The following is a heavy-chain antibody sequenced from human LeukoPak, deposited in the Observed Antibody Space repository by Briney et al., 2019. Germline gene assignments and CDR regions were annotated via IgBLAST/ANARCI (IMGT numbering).Heavy chain of an antibody. V-gene: IGHV3-48*04. Sequence: GGSLRLSCAASGFIFSTYNMIWVRQAPGKGLEWLSYIHFRNSPIYYAGSVKGRFTISRDNAKNSLYLQINSLRVEDTAMYYCARVVDGVTGSDYWGQGTLVTVSS. CDR3: ARVVDGVTGSDY. J-gene: IGHJ4*02. CDR1: GFIFSTYN. CDR2: IHFRNSPI. D-gene: IGHD2-8*01.